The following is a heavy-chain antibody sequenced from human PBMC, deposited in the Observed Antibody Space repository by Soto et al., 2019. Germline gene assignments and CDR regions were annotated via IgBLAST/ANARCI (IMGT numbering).Heavy chain of an antibody. V-gene: IGHV3-30-3*01. CDR1: GFTFSSHA. CDR2: ISYDGSNK. D-gene: IGHD1-26*01. Sequence: QVQLVESGGGVVQPGRSLRLSCAASGFTFSSHAMHWVRQAPGKGLEWVAVISYDGSNKYYADSVKGRFTISRDNSKNTLYLQMNSLRAEDTAVYYCARDVGAIQQNWFDPWGQGTLVTVSS. CDR3: ARDVGAIQQNWFDP. J-gene: IGHJ5*02.